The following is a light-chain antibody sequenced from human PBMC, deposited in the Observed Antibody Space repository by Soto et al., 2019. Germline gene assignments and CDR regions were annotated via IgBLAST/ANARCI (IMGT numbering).Light chain of an antibody. J-gene: IGLJ3*02. Sequence: QSALTQPASVSGSPGQSITISCTGTSSDIGGYNYVSWYRQHPGKAPKLIIYDVSNRPSGVSNRFSGSKSGNTASLTISGLQAEDEADYYCLLYYGRAWVFGGGTQLTVL. CDR2: DVS. CDR3: LLYYGRAWV. CDR1: SSDIGGYNY. V-gene: IGLV2-14*01.